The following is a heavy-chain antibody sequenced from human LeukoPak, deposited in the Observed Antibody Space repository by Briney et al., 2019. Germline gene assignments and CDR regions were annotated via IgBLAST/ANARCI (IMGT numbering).Heavy chain of an antibody. CDR2: INPSGGST. V-gene: IGHV1-46*01. Sequence: ASVKVSCKASGYTFTSYYMHWVRQAPGQGLEWMGIINPSGGSTSYAQKFQGRVTMTRDTSTSTVYMELSSLRSEDTAVYYCARDHCSGGSCYRNWFDPWGQGTLVTVSS. CDR1: GYTFTSYY. J-gene: IGHJ5*02. CDR3: ARDHCSGGSCYRNWFDP. D-gene: IGHD2-15*01.